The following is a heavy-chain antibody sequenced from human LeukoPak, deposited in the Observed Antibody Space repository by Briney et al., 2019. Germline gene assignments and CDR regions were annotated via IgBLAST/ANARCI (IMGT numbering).Heavy chain of an antibody. D-gene: IGHD6-25*01. CDR2: IGTAGDT. Sequence: GGSLRLSCAASGFTFSSYDMHWVRRATGKGLEWVSAIGTAGDTYYPGSVKGRFTISRENAKNSLYLQMNSLRAGDTAVYYCARSRQYSSGSYYFDYWGQGTLVTVSS. V-gene: IGHV3-13*01. CDR1: GFTFSSYD. J-gene: IGHJ4*02. CDR3: ARSRQYSSGSYYFDY.